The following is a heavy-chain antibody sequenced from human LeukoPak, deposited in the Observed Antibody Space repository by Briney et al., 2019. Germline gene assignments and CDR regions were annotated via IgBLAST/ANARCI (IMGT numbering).Heavy chain of an antibody. CDR1: RFTVSSNY. Sequence: GGSLRLSCEASRFTVSSNYMSWVRQAPGKGLEWVAHISGSGGATYYADSVRGRFTLSRDNSESTVHMQMESLTAEDTAIYYCAKMRRGWGLFDSWGQGTLVTVSS. CDR2: ISGSGGAT. D-gene: IGHD6-19*01. CDR3: AKMRRGWGLFDS. J-gene: IGHJ4*02. V-gene: IGHV3-23*01.